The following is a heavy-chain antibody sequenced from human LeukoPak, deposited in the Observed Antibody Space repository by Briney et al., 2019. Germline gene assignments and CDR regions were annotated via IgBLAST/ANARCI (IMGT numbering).Heavy chain of an antibody. CDR3: ARFVEEAAGTDY. D-gene: IGHD6-13*01. CDR2: IIPILGIA. V-gene: IGHV1-69*04. J-gene: IGHJ4*02. Sequence: SVKVSCKASGGTFSSYAISWVRQAPGQGLEWMGRIIPILGIANYAQKFQGRVTITADKSTSTAYMELRSLRSDDTAVYYCARFVEEAAGTDYWGQGTLVTVSS. CDR1: GGTFSSYA.